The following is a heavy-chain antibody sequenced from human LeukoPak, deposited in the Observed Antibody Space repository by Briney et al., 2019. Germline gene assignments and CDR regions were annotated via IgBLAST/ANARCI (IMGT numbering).Heavy chain of an antibody. J-gene: IGHJ4*02. CDR2: IKQDGSEK. V-gene: IGHV3-7*01. Sequence: GGSLRLSCAASGFTFSSYWMSWVRQAPGKGLEWVANIKQDGSEKYYVDSVKGRFTISRDNAKNSLYLQMNSLRAEDTAVYYCARGKSRYYDSSGYDYWGQGTLVTVSS. CDR1: GFTFSSYW. CDR3: ARGKSRYYDSSGYDY. D-gene: IGHD3-22*01.